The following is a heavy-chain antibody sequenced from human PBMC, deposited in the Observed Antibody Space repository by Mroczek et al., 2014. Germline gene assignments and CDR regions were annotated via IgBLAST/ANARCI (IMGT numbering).Heavy chain of an antibody. D-gene: IGHD2-15*01. CDR3: AKAPLEHCSGGSCYSDY. Sequence: VQLVQSGEAWYSLGGSLRLSCAASGFTFSSYAMSWVRQAPGKGLEWVSAISGSGGSTYYADSVKGRFTISRDNSKNTLYLQMNSLRAEDTAVYYCAKAPLEHCSGGSCYSDYWGQGTLVTVSS. CDR1: GFTFSSYA. J-gene: IGHJ4*02. CDR2: ISGSGGST. V-gene: IGHV3-23*04.